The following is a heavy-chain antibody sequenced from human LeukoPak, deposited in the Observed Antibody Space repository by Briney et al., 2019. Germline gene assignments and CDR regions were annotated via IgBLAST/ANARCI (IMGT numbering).Heavy chain of an antibody. V-gene: IGHV3-30*18. Sequence: GGSLRLSCAASGFTFSSYGMHWVRQAPGKGLEWVAVISYDGSNKYYADSVKGRFTISRDNSKNTLYLQMNSLRTEDTALYYCAKDTEATVTTWGHFDYWGQGTLVTVSS. D-gene: IGHD4-11*01. CDR1: GFTFSSYG. J-gene: IGHJ4*02. CDR3: AKDTEATVTTWGHFDY. CDR2: ISYDGSNK.